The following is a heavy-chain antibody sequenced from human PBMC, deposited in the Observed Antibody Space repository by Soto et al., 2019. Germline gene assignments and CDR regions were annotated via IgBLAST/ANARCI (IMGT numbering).Heavy chain of an antibody. J-gene: IGHJ4*02. CDR3: ASQIQGGSYYRGGYYFDY. CDR1: GFTFSSYG. V-gene: IGHV3-33*01. D-gene: IGHD1-26*01. CDR2: IWYDGSNK. Sequence: QVPLVESGGGVVQPGRSLRLSCAASGFTFSSYGMHWVRQAPGKGLEWVAVIWYDGSNKYYADSVKGRFTISRDNSKNTLYLQMNSLRAEDTAVYYCASQIQGGSYYRGGYYFDYWGQGTLVTVSS.